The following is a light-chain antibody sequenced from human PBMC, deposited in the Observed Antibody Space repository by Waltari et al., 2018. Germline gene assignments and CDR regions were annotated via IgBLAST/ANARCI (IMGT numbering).Light chain of an antibody. CDR1: SSDVGGYNY. CDR2: EVR. Sequence: QSALTQPASVSGSPGQSITISCTGTSSDVGGYNYASWYQQHPGKAPKLLIYEVRNRPSGVSNRCSGSKSGNTASLTISGLQAEDEADYYCSSYTSSSTLEDVVFGGGTKLTVL. V-gene: IGLV2-14*01. J-gene: IGLJ2*01. CDR3: SSYTSSSTLEDVV.